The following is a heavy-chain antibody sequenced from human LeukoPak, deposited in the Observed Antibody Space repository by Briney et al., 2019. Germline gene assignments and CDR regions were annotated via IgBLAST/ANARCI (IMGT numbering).Heavy chain of an antibody. CDR3: ATDSVVGATTLSY. V-gene: IGHV1-69*13. CDR2: IIPIFGTA. D-gene: IGHD1-26*01. J-gene: IGHJ4*02. Sequence: SVKVSCKASGGTFSSYAISWVRQAPGQGLEWMGGIIPIFGTANYAQKFQGRVTITADESTSTAYMELSSLRSEDTAVYYCATDSVVGATTLSYWGQGTLVTVSS. CDR1: GGTFSSYA.